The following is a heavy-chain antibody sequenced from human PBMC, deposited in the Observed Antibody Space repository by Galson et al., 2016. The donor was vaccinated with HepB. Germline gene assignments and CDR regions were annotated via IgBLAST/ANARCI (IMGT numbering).Heavy chain of an antibody. Sequence: SLRLSCAASGFQFSSYSMHWVRQAPGKGLEWVSSISGSSNYVYSADAVKGRFTFSRNNAGNSLYLQMNSLTVEDTCVYYCVRAGILDYWGQGTLVTVSS. D-gene: IGHD2-21*02. V-gene: IGHV3-21*01. CDR1: GFQFSSYS. CDR2: ISGSSNYV. CDR3: VRAGILDY. J-gene: IGHJ4*02.